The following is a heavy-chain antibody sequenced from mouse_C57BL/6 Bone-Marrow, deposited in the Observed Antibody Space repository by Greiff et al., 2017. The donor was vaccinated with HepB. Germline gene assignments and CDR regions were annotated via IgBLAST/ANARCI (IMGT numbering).Heavy chain of an antibody. CDR3: ARSRDYDRIMDY. CDR2: INPSNGGT. V-gene: IGHV1-53*01. CDR1: GYTFTSYW. J-gene: IGHJ4*01. D-gene: IGHD2-4*01. Sequence: QVQLKQPGTELVKPGASVKLSCKASGYTFTSYWMHWVKQRPGQGLEWIGNINPSNGGTNYNERFKSKATLTVDKSSSTAYMQLSSLTSEDSAVYYCARSRDYDRIMDYWGQGTSVTVSS.